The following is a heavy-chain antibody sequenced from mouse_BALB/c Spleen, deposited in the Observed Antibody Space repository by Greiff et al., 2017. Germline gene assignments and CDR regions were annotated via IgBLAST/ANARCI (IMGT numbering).Heavy chain of an antibody. Sequence: VQLQQSGPELVKPGASVKMSCKASGYTFTSYVMHWVKQKPGQGLEWIGYINPYNDGTKYNEKFKGKATLTSDKSSSKAYMELSSLTSEDSAVYYCARADGNYIYWYFDVWGAGTTVTVSS. CDR2: INPYNDGT. CDR1: GYTFTSYV. J-gene: IGHJ1*01. D-gene: IGHD2-1*01. CDR3: ARADGNYIYWYFDV. V-gene: IGHV1-14*01.